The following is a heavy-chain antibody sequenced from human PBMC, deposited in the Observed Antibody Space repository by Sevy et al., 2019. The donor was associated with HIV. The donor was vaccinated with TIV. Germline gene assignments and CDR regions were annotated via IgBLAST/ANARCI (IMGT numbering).Heavy chain of an antibody. Sequence: GGSLRLSCGASGFTFSNYAMSWVRQAPGKGPEWVSGINNGGSTYYADSVKGRFTISRDNSKKMVFLQLNSLRAEDKAVDYCASGDTTMITDLDYWGQGALVTVSS. CDR3: ASGDTTMITDLDY. J-gene: IGHJ4*02. CDR2: INNGGST. D-gene: IGHD5-18*01. V-gene: IGHV3-23*01. CDR1: GFTFSNYA.